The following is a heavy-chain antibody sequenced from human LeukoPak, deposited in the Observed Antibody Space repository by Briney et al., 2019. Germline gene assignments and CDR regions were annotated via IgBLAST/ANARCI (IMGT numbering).Heavy chain of an antibody. CDR2: IIPIFGTA. CDR1: GGTFSSYA. V-gene: IGHV1-69*05. J-gene: IGHJ6*03. CDR3: ARGQTGITIFGVVGPPPRYYYMDV. Sequence: SSVKVSCKASGGTFSSYAISWVRQAPGQGLEWMGGIIPIFGTANYAQKFQGRVTITTDESTSTAYMELSSLRSEDTAVYYCARGQTGITIFGVVGPPPRYYYMDVWGKGTTVTVSS. D-gene: IGHD3-3*01.